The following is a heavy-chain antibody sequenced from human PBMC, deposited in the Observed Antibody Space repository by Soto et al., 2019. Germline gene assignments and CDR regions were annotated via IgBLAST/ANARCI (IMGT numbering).Heavy chain of an antibody. CDR2: ISSNGGST. J-gene: IGHJ4*02. D-gene: IGHD2-15*01. CDR3: VRDIHYCSGGSCYDY. V-gene: IGHV3-64D*06. CDR1: GFTFSSYA. Sequence: PGGSLRLSCSASGFTFSSYAMHWVRQAPGKGLEYVSAISSNGGSTYYADSVKGRFTISRDNSKNTLYLQMSSLRAEDTAVYYCVRDIHYCSGGSCYDYWGQGTLVTVSS.